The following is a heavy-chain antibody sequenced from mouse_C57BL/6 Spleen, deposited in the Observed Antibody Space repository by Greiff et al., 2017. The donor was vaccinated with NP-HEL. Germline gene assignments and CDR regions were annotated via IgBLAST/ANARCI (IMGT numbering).Heavy chain of an antibody. Sequence: EVKLVESGGGLVKPGGSLKLSCAASGFTFSSYAMSWVRQTPEKRLEWVATISDGGSYTYYPDNVKGRFTISRDNAKNNLYLQMSHLKSEDTAMYYCARSLYYYSSSYHYDGWGQGTTLTAAS. CDR3: ARSLYYYSSSYHYDG. V-gene: IGHV5-4*03. CDR1: GFTFSSYA. J-gene: IGHJ2*01. CDR2: ISDGGSYT. D-gene: IGHD1-1*01.